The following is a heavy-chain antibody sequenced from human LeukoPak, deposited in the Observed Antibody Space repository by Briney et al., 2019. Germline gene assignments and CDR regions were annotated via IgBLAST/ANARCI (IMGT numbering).Heavy chain of an antibody. CDR3: AREADDAFDI. CDR1: GYIFTTYY. J-gene: IGHJ3*02. Sequence: ASVKVSCKASGYIFTTYYMHWVRQAPGQGLEWMGIVNPSGGSTNYAQKFQGRVTITRDMSTSTVYMELSSLRSEDTAVYYCAREADDAFDIWGQGTMVTVSS. CDR2: VNPSGGST. V-gene: IGHV1-46*01.